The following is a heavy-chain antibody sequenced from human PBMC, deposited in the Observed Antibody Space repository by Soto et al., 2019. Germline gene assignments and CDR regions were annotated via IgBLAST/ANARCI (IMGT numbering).Heavy chain of an antibody. V-gene: IGHV3-48*03. CDR2: IDGSGTTK. Sequence: EVQLLESGGGLVQPGGSLRLSCGVSGFTFNDFEMNWVRQAPGKGLEWLAYIDGSGTTKKYADSVRGRFTISRDNPNNSLFLLMSSLSAADTAIYYCARGFGQFNYWGQGTLVSVSS. J-gene: IGHJ4*02. CDR1: GFTFNDFE. D-gene: IGHD3-10*01. CDR3: ARGFGQFNY.